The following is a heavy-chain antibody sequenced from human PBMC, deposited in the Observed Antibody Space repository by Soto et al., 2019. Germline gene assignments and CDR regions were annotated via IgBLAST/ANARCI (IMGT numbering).Heavy chain of an antibody. J-gene: IGHJ4*02. CDR3: AKVGPYDYIWGSYRYSAH. V-gene: IGHV3-30*18. Sequence: QVQLVESGGGVVQPGRSLRLSCAASGFTFSSYGMHWVRQAPGKGLEWVAVISYDGSNKYYADSVKGRFTISRDNSKNPLYLQMNSLRAEDTAVYYCAKVGPYDYIWGSYRYSAHWGQGTLVTVSS. CDR2: ISYDGSNK. D-gene: IGHD3-16*02. CDR1: GFTFSSYG.